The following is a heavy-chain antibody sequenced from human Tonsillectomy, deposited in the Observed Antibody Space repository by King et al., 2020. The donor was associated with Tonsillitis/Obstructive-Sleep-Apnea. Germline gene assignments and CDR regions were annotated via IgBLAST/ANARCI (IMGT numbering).Heavy chain of an antibody. CDR3: ARDGENSRYMDV. Sequence: VQLVESGVGVVQPERSLRLSCAASGFTFSSYAVHWVRQAPGKGLEWVAVISLDGSNKYYTGSVRGRFTISRDNSKNTLYLQLNSLRVEDTAVYYCARDGENSRYMDVWGKGTTVTVSS. CDR2: ISLDGSNK. D-gene: IGHD3-10*01. J-gene: IGHJ6*03. V-gene: IGHV3-30*04. CDR1: GFTFSSYA.